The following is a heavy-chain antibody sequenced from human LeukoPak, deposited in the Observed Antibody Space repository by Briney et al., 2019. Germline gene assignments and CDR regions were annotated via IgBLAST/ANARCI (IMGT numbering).Heavy chain of an antibody. D-gene: IGHD1-26*01. J-gene: IGHJ3*02. CDR2: TSPYDDNP. Sequence: APVKVSCKASGYRLSNLGITWVRQAPGQGLEWLGWTSPYDDNPEYAKKFQGRVTMTTDTSTSTADMELRSLRPDDTAMYYCAKVDPPIVAGARGDAFEIWGQGTLVTVSS. V-gene: IGHV1-18*01. CDR1: GYRLSNLG. CDR3: AKVDPPIVAGARGDAFEI.